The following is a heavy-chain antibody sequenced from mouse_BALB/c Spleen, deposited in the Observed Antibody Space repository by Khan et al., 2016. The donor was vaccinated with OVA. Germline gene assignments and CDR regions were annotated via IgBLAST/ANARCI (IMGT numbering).Heavy chain of an antibody. V-gene: IGHV5-6-5*01. CDR2: ISSGGST. CDR3: ARGYNFDY. Sequence: VELVESGGGLVKPGGSLKLSCAASGFTFSSYAMSWVRQTPEKRLEWVASISSGGSTYYPDSVKGRFTISRDNARNILYLQMSSLRSEDTAMYYCARGYNFDYWGQGTTLTVSS. CDR1: GFTFSSYA. J-gene: IGHJ2*01.